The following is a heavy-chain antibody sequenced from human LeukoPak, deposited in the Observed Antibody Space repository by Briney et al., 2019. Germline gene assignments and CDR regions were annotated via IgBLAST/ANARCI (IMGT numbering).Heavy chain of an antibody. CDR3: ARVIGQQQLPNWFDP. J-gene: IGHJ5*02. D-gene: IGHD6-13*01. CDR1: GYTFTGYY. V-gene: IGHV1-2*02. Sequence: ASVKVSCKASGYTFTGYYVHWVRQAPGQGLEWMGWINPNSGGTNYAQKFQGRVTMTRDTSISTAYMELSRLRSDDTAVYYCARVIGQQQLPNWFDPWGQGTLVTVSS. CDR2: INPNSGGT.